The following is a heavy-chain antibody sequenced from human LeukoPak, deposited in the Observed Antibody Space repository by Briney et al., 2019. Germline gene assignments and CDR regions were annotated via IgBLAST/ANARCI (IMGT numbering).Heavy chain of an antibody. V-gene: IGHV4-61*02. Sequence: PSQTLSLTCTVSGGSISSGSYYWSWIRQPAGKGLEWIGRIYTSGSTNYNPSLKSRVTISVDTSKNQFSLKLSSVTAADTAVYYCAREGLLRYFDWLSGYFDYWGQGTLVTVSS. CDR1: GGSISSGSYY. D-gene: IGHD3-9*01. CDR2: IYTSGST. CDR3: AREGLLRYFDWLSGYFDY. J-gene: IGHJ4*02.